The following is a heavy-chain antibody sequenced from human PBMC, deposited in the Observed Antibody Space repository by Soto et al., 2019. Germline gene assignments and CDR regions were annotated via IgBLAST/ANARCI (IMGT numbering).Heavy chain of an antibody. CDR1: GFTFSSYA. CDR3: AKRKEKTHRGFHSSSYMDV. Sequence: GGSLRLSCAASGFTFSSYAMSWVRQAPGKGLEWVSAISGSGGSTYYADSVKGRFTISRDNSKNTLYLQMNSLRAEDTAVYYCAKRKEKTHRGFHSSSYMDVWGKGTTVTVSS. D-gene: IGHD3-10*01. J-gene: IGHJ6*03. V-gene: IGHV3-23*01. CDR2: ISGSGGST.